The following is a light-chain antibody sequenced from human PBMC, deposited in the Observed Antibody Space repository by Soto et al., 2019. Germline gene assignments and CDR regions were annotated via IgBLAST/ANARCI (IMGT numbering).Light chain of an antibody. CDR2: RAS. CDR1: QGIDRW. Sequence: DIQMTQSPSTLSASVGDRVTITCRASQGIDRWLAWYQQKPGKAPKLLIYRASSLESGVPSRFSGSGSGTEFTLTISSLQPDDFTTYYCQQYKTYTYTFAQGTKLEIK. V-gene: IGKV1-5*03. CDR3: QQYKTYTYT. J-gene: IGKJ2*01.